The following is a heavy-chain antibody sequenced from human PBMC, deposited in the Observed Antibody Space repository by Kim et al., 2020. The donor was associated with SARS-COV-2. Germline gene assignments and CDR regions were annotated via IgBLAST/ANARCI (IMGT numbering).Heavy chain of an antibody. Sequence: GESLKISCKGSGYSFTSYWIGWVRQMPGKGLEWMGIIYPGDSDTRYSPSFQGQVTISADKSISTAYLQWSSLKASDTAMYYCARLVVPAAPAGWFDPWGQGTLVTVSS. D-gene: IGHD2-2*01. J-gene: IGHJ5*02. CDR3: ARLVVPAAPAGWFDP. CDR1: GYSFTSYW. V-gene: IGHV5-51*01. CDR2: IYPGDSDT.